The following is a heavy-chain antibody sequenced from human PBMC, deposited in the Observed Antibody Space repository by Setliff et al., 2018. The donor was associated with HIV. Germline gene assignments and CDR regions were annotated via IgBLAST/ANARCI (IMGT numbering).Heavy chain of an antibody. CDR3: VKDSMGWDSRGMLDS. V-gene: IGHV4-31*03. D-gene: IGHD1-26*01. Sequence: SETLSLTCSVSGGSISSGSYYWSWIRQHPGKGLEWIGYIFYSGSTTYNPSLKSRLTISIETSKNRFSLKLKSVTAADTAMYYCVKDSMGWDSRGMLDSWGPGTQVTVSS. CDR1: GGSISSGSYY. CDR2: IFYSGST. J-gene: IGHJ4*02.